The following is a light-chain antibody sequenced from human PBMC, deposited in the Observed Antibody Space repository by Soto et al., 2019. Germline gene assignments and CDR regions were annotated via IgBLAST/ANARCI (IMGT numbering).Light chain of an antibody. Sequence: DIQMTQSPSTLSASVGDRVTITCRASQNIRTWLAWYQQKPGKAPKLLIYDASSLKSGVPSRFSGGGSGTEFTLTICSLQPDDFTTYYCQQYNTNPWTFGQGTKVDIK. V-gene: IGKV1-5*01. CDR2: DAS. J-gene: IGKJ1*01. CDR1: QNIRTW. CDR3: QQYNTNPWT.